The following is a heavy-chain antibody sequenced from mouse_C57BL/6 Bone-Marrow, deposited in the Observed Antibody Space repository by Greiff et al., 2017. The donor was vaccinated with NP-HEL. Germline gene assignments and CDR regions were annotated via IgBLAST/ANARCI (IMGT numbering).Heavy chain of an antibody. D-gene: IGHD2-4*01. CDR2: ISYDGSN. CDR1: GYSITSGYY. J-gene: IGHJ3*01. Sequence: EVQVVESGPGLVKPSQSLSLTCSVTGYSITSGYYWNWIRQFPGNKLEWMGYISYDGSNNYNPSLKNRISITRDTSKNQFFLKLNSVTTEDTATYYCANDYVRAYWGQGTLVTVSA. V-gene: IGHV3-6*01. CDR3: ANDYVRAY.